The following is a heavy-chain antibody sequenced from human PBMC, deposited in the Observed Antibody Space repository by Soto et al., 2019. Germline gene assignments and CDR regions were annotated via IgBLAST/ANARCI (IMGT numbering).Heavy chain of an antibody. CDR3: ARGPDTAMVTWRNSGSYFDY. CDR1: GFTFSSYG. Sequence: QVQLVESGGGVVQPGRSLRLSCAASGFTFSSYGMHWVRQAPGKGLEWVAVIWYDGSNKYYADSVKGRFTISRDNSKNTLYLQMNSLRAEDTAVYYCARGPDTAMVTWRNSGSYFDYWGQGTLVTVSS. D-gene: IGHD5-18*01. CDR2: IWYDGSNK. J-gene: IGHJ4*02. V-gene: IGHV3-33*01.